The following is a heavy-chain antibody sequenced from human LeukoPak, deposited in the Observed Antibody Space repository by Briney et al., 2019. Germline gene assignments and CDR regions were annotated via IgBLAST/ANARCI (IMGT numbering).Heavy chain of an antibody. V-gene: IGHV4-31*03. CDR1: GGSIHSGVYH. D-gene: IGHD3-3*01. CDR3: ARSGAAWGGYPPHASDI. Sequence: SETLSLTCTVSGGSIHSGVYHWSWIRQFPEKGLQWIGYIAQSGSSYYNPSLKSRVTISLGTSNNQFSLQLSSLTAADTALYYCARSGAAWGGYPPHASDIWGQGTMVTVSS. CDR2: IAQSGSS. J-gene: IGHJ3*02.